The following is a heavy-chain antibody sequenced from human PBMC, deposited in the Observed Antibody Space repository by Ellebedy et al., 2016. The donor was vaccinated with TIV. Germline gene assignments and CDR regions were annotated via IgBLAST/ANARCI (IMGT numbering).Heavy chain of an antibody. CDR3: ASAPNQDFYDY. V-gene: IGHV4-59*01. CDR2: SYYSGST. J-gene: IGHJ4*02. Sequence: MPGGSLRLSCSVSGGSISPYYWRWIRQPPGKGLQWIGFSYYSGSTNYNPTLKSRVTISVDTSKNQVSLRLTSVTAADTAVYYCASAPNQDFYDYWGQGTLVTVSS. CDR1: GGSISPYY.